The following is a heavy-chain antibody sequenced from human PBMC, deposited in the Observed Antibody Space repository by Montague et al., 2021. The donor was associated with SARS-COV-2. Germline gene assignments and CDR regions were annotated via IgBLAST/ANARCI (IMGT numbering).Heavy chain of an antibody. J-gene: IGHJ6*02. CDR2: IYYSGST. CDR1: GGSISSYY. V-gene: IGHV4-59*12. CDR3: ARDLDSFYGMDV. Sequence: SETLSLTCTVSGGSISSYYWSWIRQPPGKGLEWIGYIYYSGSTNXXPSLKSRVTISVDTSKNQFSLKLSSVTAADTAVYYCARDLDSFYGMDVWGQGTTVTVSS.